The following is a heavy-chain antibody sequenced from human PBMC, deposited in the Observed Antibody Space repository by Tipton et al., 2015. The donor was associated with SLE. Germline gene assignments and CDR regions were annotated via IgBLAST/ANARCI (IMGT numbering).Heavy chain of an antibody. V-gene: IGHV4-59*01. CDR2: VYYSGTT. J-gene: IGHJ5*02. Sequence: TLSLTCYVTGVSISNYYWTWIRQPPGKGLEWIGYVYYSGTTNYNPSLKSRVTISVDTSKNQFSLKLSSVTAADTAVYYCARDSSGGYNWFDPWGQGTLVTVSS. CDR1: GVSISNYY. CDR3: ARDSSGGYNWFDP. D-gene: IGHD3-22*01.